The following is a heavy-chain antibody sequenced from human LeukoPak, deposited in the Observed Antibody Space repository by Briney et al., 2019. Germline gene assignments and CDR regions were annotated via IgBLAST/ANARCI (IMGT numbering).Heavy chain of an antibody. CDR3: ARGIHSGSSGPYYFDY. CDR1: GYTFTSYG. CDR2: ISAYNGNT. J-gene: IGHJ4*02. V-gene: IGHV1-18*01. D-gene: IGHD1-26*01. Sequence: ASVKVSCKASGYTFTSYGISWVRQAPGQGLEWMGWISAYNGNTNYAQKFQGRVTMTTDTSTSTAYMELRSLTCDDTAVYYCARGIHSGSSGPYYFDYWGQGTLVTVSS.